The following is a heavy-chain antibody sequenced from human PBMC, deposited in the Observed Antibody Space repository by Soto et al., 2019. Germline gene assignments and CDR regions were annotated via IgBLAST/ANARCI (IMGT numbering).Heavy chain of an antibody. CDR3: ARDQGYCGSTSCFSRWFDP. D-gene: IGHD2-2*01. V-gene: IGHV1-69*04. CDR1: GGTFSSYT. J-gene: IGHJ5*02. CDR2: IIPILGIA. Sequence: SVKVSCKASGGTFSSYTISWVRQAPGQGLEWMGRIIPILGIANYAQKFQGRVTITADTSTSTAYMELRGLRSDDTAVYYCARDQGYCGSTSCFSRWFDPWGQGTLVTVSS.